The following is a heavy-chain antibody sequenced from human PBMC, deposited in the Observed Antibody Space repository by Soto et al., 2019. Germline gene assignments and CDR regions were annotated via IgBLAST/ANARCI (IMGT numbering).Heavy chain of an antibody. Sequence: SEARCLTCTVSDGSISTEYWSACRHPLAKGLEWPGDIYYSGSTNYNPSLKSRVIISVDTSKNQFSLKLSSVTAADTAVYYCARAMGATSPPDYWGQGTLVTVSS. CDR1: DGSISTEY. CDR2: IYYSGST. D-gene: IGHD1-26*01. J-gene: IGHJ4*02. CDR3: ARAMGATSPPDY. V-gene: IGHV4-59*01.